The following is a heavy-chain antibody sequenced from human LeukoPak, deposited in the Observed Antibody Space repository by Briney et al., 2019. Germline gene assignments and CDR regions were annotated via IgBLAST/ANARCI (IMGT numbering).Heavy chain of an antibody. CDR2: IYPGDSDT. D-gene: IGHD6-19*01. V-gene: IGHV5-51*01. CDR1: GYSFKTHW. J-gene: IGHJ4*02. CDR3: ARHYSSGWYYFDY. Sequence: GESLKISCKGSGYSFKTHWIGWVRQMPGKGLEWMGIIYPGDSDTRYSPSFQGQVTISADKSISTAYLQWSSLKASDTAMYYCARHYSSGWYYFDYWGQGTLVTVSS.